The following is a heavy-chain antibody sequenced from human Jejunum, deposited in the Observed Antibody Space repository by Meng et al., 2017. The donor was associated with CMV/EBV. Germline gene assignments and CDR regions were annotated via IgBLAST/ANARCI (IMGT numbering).Heavy chain of an antibody. CDR3: ARGAGLYYYDGSGWLDS. Sequence: FTFSIYGMQWVRRAPGKGLEWVAFLRFDGSNKEYTDSVKGRFIISRDNSQNTLFLQMNSLRVADTAVYYCARGAGLYYYDGSGWLDSWGQGTLVTVSS. V-gene: IGHV3-30*02. J-gene: IGHJ4*02. CDR2: LRFDGSNK. D-gene: IGHD3-22*01. CDR1: FTFSIYG.